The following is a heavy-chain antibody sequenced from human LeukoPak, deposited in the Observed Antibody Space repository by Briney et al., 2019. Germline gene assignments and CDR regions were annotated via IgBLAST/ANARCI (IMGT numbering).Heavy chain of an antibody. CDR3: ARRGFSYGYPWFDP. Sequence: SETLSLTCTVSGGSISSYYWSWIRQPAGKGLEWIGRIYTSGSTNYNPSLKSRVTISVDTSKNQFSLKLSSVTAADTAVYYCARRGFSYGYPWFDPWGQGTLVTVSS. V-gene: IGHV4-4*07. CDR1: GGSISSYY. CDR2: IYTSGST. J-gene: IGHJ5*02. D-gene: IGHD5-18*01.